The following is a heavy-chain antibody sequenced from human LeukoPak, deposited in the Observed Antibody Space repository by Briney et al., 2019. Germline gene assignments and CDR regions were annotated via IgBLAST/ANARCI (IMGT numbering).Heavy chain of an antibody. CDR3: ANVYSLNY. CDR1: GFTFSSYA. V-gene: IGHV3-30-3*01. Sequence: PGGSLRLSCAASGFTFSSYAMHWVRQAPGKGLEWVAVISYDGSNKYYADSVKGRFTISRDNSKNTLFLQMNSLRAEDTAVYYCANVYSLNYWGQGTLVTVSS. CDR2: ISYDGSNK. D-gene: IGHD2-21*01. J-gene: IGHJ4*02.